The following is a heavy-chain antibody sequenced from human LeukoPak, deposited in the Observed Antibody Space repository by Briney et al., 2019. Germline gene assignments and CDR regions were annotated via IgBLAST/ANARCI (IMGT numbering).Heavy chain of an antibody. J-gene: IGHJ1*01. D-gene: IGHD3-22*01. Sequence: ASVKVSCKASGYTFTGYYMHWVRQAPGQGLEWMGWINPNSGGTNYAQKFQGRVTMTRDTSISTAYMELSRLRSDDTAVYYCARVSSYYYDSSGLTYFQHWGQGTLVTVS. CDR3: ARVSSYYYDSSGLTYFQH. CDR2: INPNSGGT. CDR1: GYTFTGYY. V-gene: IGHV1-2*02.